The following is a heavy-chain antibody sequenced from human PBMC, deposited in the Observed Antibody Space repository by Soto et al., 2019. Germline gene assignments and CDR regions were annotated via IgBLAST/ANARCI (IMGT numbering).Heavy chain of an antibody. D-gene: IGHD2-15*01. CDR2: IYYSGST. CDR1: GGSISSYD. J-gene: IGHJ5*02. CDR3: ARDLLGYCSGGSCYHNWFDP. V-gene: IGHV4-59*01. Sequence: PSETLSLTCTVSGGSISSYDWSWIRQPPGKGLEWIGYIYYSGSTNYNPSLKSRVTISVDTSKNQFSLKLSSVTAADTAVYYCARDLLGYCSGGSCYHNWFDPWGQGTLVTVSS.